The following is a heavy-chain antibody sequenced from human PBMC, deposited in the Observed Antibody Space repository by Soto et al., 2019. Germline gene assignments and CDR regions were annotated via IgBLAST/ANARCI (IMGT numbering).Heavy chain of an antibody. CDR2: IIPIFGTT. Sequence: QVHLVQSGAEVKKPGSSVNVSCKASGGTFSNYAITWVRQAPGQGLEWVGRIIPIFGTTNVAQKFQGRVTINADESTTTTYIELSGLRSDDTAVYYCAKDGGADGYFGNWLDPWGQGTLVTVSS. J-gene: IGHJ5*02. CDR3: AKDGGADGYFGNWLDP. V-gene: IGHV1-69*15. D-gene: IGHD5-12*01. CDR1: GGTFSNYA.